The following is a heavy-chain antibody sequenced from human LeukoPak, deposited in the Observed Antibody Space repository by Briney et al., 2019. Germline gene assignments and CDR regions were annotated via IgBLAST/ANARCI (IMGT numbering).Heavy chain of an antibody. CDR2: ISYDGSNK. J-gene: IGHJ1*01. V-gene: IGHV3-30*18. CDR3: AKGRAVAGSAYFQH. Sequence: GGSLRLSCAASGFTFSSYGMHWVRQAPGKGLEWVAVISYDGSNKYYADSVKGRFTISRDNSKNTLYLQMNSLRAEDTAVYYCAKGRAVAGSAYFQHWGQGTLVTVSS. D-gene: IGHD6-19*01. CDR1: GFTFSSYG.